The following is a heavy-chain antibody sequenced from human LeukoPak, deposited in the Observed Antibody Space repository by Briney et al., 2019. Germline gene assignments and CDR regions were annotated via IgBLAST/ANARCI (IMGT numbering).Heavy chain of an antibody. CDR2: IYYSGST. J-gene: IGHJ5*02. CDR1: GGSISSSSYY. D-gene: IGHD3-10*01. Sequence: SETLSLTCTVSGGSISSSSYYWGWIRQPPGKGLEWIGSIYYSGSTYYNPSLKSRVTISVDTSKNQFSLKLSSVTAADTAVYYCARNSHMVRGVIIMRRANWFDPWGQGTLVTVSS. CDR3: ARNSHMVRGVIIMRRANWFDP. V-gene: IGHV4-39*01.